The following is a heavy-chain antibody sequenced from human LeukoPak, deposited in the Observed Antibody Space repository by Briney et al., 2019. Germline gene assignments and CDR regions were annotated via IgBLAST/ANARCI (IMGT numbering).Heavy chain of an antibody. Sequence: ASVKVSCKASGYTFTSYYMHWVRQAPGQGLEWMGIINPRGGGTTYAQKFQGRVTMTRDASTSIVYMELSSLRSEDTAVYYCARILSYDSSGYYSPRFDYWGQGTLVTVSS. D-gene: IGHD3-22*01. CDR2: INPRGGGT. CDR1: GYTFTSYY. J-gene: IGHJ4*02. V-gene: IGHV1-46*01. CDR3: ARILSYDSSGYYSPRFDY.